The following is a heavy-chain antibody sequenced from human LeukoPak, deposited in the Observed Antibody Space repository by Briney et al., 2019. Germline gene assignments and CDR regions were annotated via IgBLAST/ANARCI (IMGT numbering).Heavy chain of an antibody. CDR3: ARVQQWVDGSEPDY. D-gene: IGHD6-19*01. Sequence: PSETLSLTCTVSGGSISSSSYYWGWIRQPPGKGLEWIGSIYYSGSTYYNPSLKSRVTISVDTSKNQFSLKLSSVTAADTAVYYCARVQQWVDGSEPDYWGQGTLVTVSS. CDR1: GGSISSSSYY. CDR2: IYYSGST. V-gene: IGHV4-39*07. J-gene: IGHJ4*02.